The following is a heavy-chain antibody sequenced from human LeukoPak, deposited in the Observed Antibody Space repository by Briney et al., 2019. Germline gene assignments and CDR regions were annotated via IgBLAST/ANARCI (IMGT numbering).Heavy chain of an antibody. CDR3: ARYVYYDILTGYYDY. J-gene: IGHJ4*02. V-gene: IGHV4-4*02. CDR1: GGSISSSNW. Sequence: SGTLSLTCAVSGGSISSSNWWSWVRQPPGKGLEWIGEIYHSGSTNYNPSLKSRVTISVDKSKNQFSLKLSSVTAADTAVYYCARYVYYDILTGYYDYWGQGTLVTVSS. D-gene: IGHD3-9*01. CDR2: IYHSGST.